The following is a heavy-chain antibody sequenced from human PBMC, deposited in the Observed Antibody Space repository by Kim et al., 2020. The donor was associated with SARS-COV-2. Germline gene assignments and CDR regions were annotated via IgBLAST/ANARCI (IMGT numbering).Heavy chain of an antibody. D-gene: IGHD5-18*01. CDR3: ARPLRGYSYGPNYYYYGMDV. CDR1: GYTFTSYY. V-gene: IGHV1-46*01. J-gene: IGHJ6*02. CDR2: INPSGGST. Sequence: ASVKVSCKASGYTFTSYYMHWVRQAPGQGLEWMGIINPSGGSTSYAQKFQGRVTMTRDTSTSTVYMELSSLRSEDTAVYYCARPLRGYSYGPNYYYYGMDVWGQGTTVTVSS.